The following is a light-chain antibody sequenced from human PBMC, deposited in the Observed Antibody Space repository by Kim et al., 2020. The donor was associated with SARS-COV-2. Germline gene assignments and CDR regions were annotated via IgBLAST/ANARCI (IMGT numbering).Light chain of an antibody. Sequence: QRLTISRTGSSSNIGTDYDVHWYQQRPETAPNLRIYGNSNRPSGVPDRFCGSKSGTSASLAITGLQAEDEADYCSQSYDSSLTHWVFGGGTKLTVL. CDR3: QSYDSSLTHWV. V-gene: IGLV1-40*01. J-gene: IGLJ3*02. CDR2: GNS. CDR1: SSNIGTDYD.